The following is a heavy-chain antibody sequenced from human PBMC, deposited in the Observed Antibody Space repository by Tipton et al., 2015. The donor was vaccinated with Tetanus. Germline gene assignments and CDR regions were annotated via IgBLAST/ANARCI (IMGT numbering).Heavy chain of an antibody. J-gene: IGHJ4*02. CDR1: GYTLTELS. V-gene: IGHV1-24*01. CDR3: ATVPSTWIQLWPSN. Sequence: QSGAEVKKPGASVKVSCKVSGYTLTELSMHWVRQAPGKGLEWMGGFDPEDGETIYAQKFQGRVTMTEDTSTDTAYMELSSLRSEDTAVYYCATVPSTWIQLWPSNWGQGTPVPVSS. CDR2: FDPEDGET. D-gene: IGHD5-18*01.